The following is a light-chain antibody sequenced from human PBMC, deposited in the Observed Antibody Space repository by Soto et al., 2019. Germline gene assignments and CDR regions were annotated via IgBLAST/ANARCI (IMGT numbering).Light chain of an antibody. CDR1: QSINNW. J-gene: IGKJ4*01. CDR3: QQYDTYPLT. CDR2: DAS. Sequence: DVQMTQSPFSLSASVGDRVTITCRAGQSINNWLAWYQQKPGKAPKFLIYDASTLETGVPSRFSGSASGTEFTLTISGLQPEDVASYYCQQYDTYPLTFGGGTKVDIK. V-gene: IGKV1-5*01.